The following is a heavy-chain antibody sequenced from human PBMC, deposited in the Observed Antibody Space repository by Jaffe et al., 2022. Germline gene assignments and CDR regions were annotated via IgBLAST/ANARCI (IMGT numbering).Heavy chain of an antibody. J-gene: IGHJ6*03. CDR3: ARAWIQLHADYYYYMDV. D-gene: IGHD5-18*01. CDR2: IYYSGST. Sequence: QVQLQESGPGLVKPSETLSLTCTVSGGSISSYYWSWIRQPPGKGLEWIGYIYYSGSTNYNPSLKSRVTISVDTSKNQFSLKLSSVTAADTAVYYCARAWIQLHADYYYYMDVWGKGTTVTVSS. CDR1: GGSISSYY. V-gene: IGHV4-59*01.